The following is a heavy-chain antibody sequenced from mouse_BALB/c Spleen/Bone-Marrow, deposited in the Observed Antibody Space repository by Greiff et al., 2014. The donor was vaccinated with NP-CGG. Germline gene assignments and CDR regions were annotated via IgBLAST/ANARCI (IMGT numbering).Heavy chain of an antibody. V-gene: IGHV14-3*02. CDR3: ARGGSSYGWYFDV. CDR1: GFNIKDTY. Sequence: VQLKQSRAELVKPGASVKLSCTASGFNIKDTYMHWVKQRPEQGLEWIGRIDPANGNTKYDPKFQGKATITADTSSNTAYLQLSSLTSEDTAVYYCARGGSSYGWYFDVWGAGTTVTVSS. D-gene: IGHD1-1*01. CDR2: IDPANGNT. J-gene: IGHJ1*01.